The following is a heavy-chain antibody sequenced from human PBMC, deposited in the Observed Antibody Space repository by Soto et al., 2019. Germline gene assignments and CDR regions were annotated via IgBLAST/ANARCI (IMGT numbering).Heavy chain of an antibody. Sequence: SETLSLTCTVSGGSISSYYWSWIRQPPGKGLEWIGYIYYSGSTNYNPSLKSRVTISVDTSKNQFSLKLSSVTAADTAVYYCARDRWIAVAGTYYYGMDVWGQGTTVT. V-gene: IGHV4-59*01. CDR2: IYYSGST. CDR1: GGSISSYY. J-gene: IGHJ6*02. D-gene: IGHD6-19*01. CDR3: ARDRWIAVAGTYYYGMDV.